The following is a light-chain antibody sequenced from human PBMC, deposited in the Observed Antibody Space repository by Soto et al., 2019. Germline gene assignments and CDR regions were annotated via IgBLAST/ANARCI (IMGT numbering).Light chain of an antibody. Sequence: ETMMNNSPGTLSVSLGERATLSCRASQSVSIHLAWYQQKPGQAPRLLIYDTSTRATGIPARFSGSGSGTEFTLTISSLQSEDFAVYYCQQYSNGPPITFGQGTRLEIK. V-gene: IGKV3-15*01. CDR1: QSVSIH. J-gene: IGKJ5*01. CDR3: QQYSNGPPIT. CDR2: DTS.